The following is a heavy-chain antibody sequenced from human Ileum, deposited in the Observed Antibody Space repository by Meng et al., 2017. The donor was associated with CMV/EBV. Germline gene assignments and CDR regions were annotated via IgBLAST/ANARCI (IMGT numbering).Heavy chain of an antibody. CDR1: GFMFSNYG. V-gene: IGHV3-33*03. CDR3: ATKVVDDFDY. CDR2: IWSDASKQ. Sequence: LSCAASGFMFSNYGMHWVRQAPGKGLEWVAVIWSDASKQHYADSVKGRFTISRDNSKNTLYLQMDNLRPEDTSVYYCATKVVDDFDYWGQGTLVTVSS. J-gene: IGHJ4*02.